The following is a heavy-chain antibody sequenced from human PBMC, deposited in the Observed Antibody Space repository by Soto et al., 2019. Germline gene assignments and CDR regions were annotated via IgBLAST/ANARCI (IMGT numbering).Heavy chain of an antibody. CDR1: GGSISSGGYY. Sequence: QVQLQESGPGLVKPSQTLSLTCTVSGGSISSGGYYWSWIRQHPGKGLEWIGYIYYSGSTYYNPSLKSRVTISVDTSKNQFSLKLSSVTAADTAVYYCARVGKVSGKVRGVRYYYYGMDVWGQGTTVTVSS. J-gene: IGHJ6*02. CDR3: ARVGKVSGKVRGVRYYYYGMDV. D-gene: IGHD3-10*01. CDR2: IYYSGST. V-gene: IGHV4-31*03.